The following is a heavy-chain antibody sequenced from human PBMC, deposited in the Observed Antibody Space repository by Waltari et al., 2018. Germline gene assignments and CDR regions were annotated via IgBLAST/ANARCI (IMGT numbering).Heavy chain of an antibody. CDR2: IYSGGSST. CDR1: GFTFSSYA. CDR3: AKGEYSGYDYWWYFDL. D-gene: IGHD5-12*01. Sequence: EVQLLESGGGLVQPGGSLRLSCAASGFTFSSYAMSWVRQAPGKGLEWVSVIYSGGSSTYYADSVKGRFTISRDNSKNTLYLQMNSLRAEDTAVYYCAKGEYSGYDYWWYFDLWAVAPWSLSPQ. J-gene: IGHJ2*01. V-gene: IGHV3-23*03.